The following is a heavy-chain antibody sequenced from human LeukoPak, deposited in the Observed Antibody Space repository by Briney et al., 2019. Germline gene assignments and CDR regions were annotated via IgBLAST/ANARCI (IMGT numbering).Heavy chain of an antibody. CDR1: GGSISSSSYY. D-gene: IGHD6-19*01. Sequence: HSGTLSLTCTVSGGSISSSSYYWGWIRQPPGKGLEWIGSIYYSGDTYYNPSLKSRRVTISVDTSKNQFSLRLSSVTAADTAVYYCARHQWHYYYYMGVWGKGSTVTDPS. CDR3: ARHQWHYYYYMGV. CDR2: IYYSGDT. V-gene: IGHV4-39*01. J-gene: IGHJ6*03.